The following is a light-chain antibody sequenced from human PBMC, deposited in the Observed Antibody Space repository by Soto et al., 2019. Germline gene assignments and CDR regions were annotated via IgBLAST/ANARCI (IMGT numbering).Light chain of an antibody. CDR2: RNN. CDR3: AAWDDSLSVL. V-gene: IGLV1-47*01. J-gene: IGLJ2*01. CDR1: SSNIGSNY. Sequence: QSVLTQPPSASGTPGQRVTISCSGSSSNIGSNYVYWYQQLPGTAPQLLIYRNNQRPSAVPDRFSGSKSGTSASLAISGLRSEDEADYYCAAWDDSLSVLFGGGTKLTVL.